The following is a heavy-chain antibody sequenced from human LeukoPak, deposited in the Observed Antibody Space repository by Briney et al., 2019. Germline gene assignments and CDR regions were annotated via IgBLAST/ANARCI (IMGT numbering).Heavy chain of an antibody. J-gene: IGHJ4*02. CDR3: TRATRGGYDGYFDY. D-gene: IGHD5-12*01. Sequence: TGGSLRLSCTASGFTFSSYHMNWVRQAPGKGLEWVSSISTSSLYIYYSDSMKGRFTISRDNAKNSLYLQMNSLRAEDTAVYYCTRATRGGYDGYFDYWGQGTLVTVSS. V-gene: IGHV3-21*01. CDR1: GFTFSSYH. CDR2: ISTSSLYI.